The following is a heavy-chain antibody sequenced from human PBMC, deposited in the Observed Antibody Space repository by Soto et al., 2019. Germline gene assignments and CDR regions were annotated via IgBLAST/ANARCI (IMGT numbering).Heavy chain of an antibody. CDR2: IYYSGST. Sequence: XETLSLTCTVSCRSFSRGSYYWSWIRQPPGKGLEWIGYIYYSGSTNYNPSLKSRVTISVDTSKNQFSLKLSSVTAADTAVYYCARTGYYYDSSGYFDYWGQGTLVTVSS. D-gene: IGHD3-22*01. CDR1: CRSFSRGSYY. J-gene: IGHJ4*02. V-gene: IGHV4-61*01. CDR3: ARTGYYYDSSGYFDY.